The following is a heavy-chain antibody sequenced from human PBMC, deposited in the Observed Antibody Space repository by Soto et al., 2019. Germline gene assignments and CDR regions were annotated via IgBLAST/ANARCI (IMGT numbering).Heavy chain of an antibody. Sequence: PSETLSLTCTVSGGSISSYYWSWIRQPPGKGLEWIGYIYYSGSTNYNPSLKSRVTISVDTSKNQFSLKLSSVTAADTAVYYCARVGAPEYFVFWSGYSGWFDPWGQGTLVTVSS. CDR1: GGSISSYY. V-gene: IGHV4-59*01. J-gene: IGHJ5*02. CDR2: IYYSGST. D-gene: IGHD3-3*01. CDR3: ARVGAPEYFVFWSGYSGWFDP.